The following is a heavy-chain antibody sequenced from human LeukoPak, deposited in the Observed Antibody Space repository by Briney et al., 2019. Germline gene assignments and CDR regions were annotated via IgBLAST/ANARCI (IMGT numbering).Heavy chain of an antibody. V-gene: IGHV1-46*01. Sequence: ASVKVSCKASGYTFTSYYMHLVRQAPGQGLEWMGIINPSGGSTSYAQKFQGRVTMTRDTSTSTVYMELSSLRSEDTAVYYCARASEGKSPYYYYMDVWGKGTTVTVSS. CDR2: INPSGGST. J-gene: IGHJ6*03. CDR3: ARASEGKSPYYYYMDV. CDR1: GYTFTSYY.